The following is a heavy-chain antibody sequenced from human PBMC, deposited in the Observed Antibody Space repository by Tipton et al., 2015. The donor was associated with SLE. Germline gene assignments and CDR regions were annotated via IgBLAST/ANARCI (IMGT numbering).Heavy chain of an antibody. CDR2: IYSGGGT. Sequence: LSLTCAVSGGSISSSNWWSWVRQPPGKGLEWVSVIYSGGGTKYADSVKGRFTISRDNSKNTLYLEMNSLRAEDTAVYYCAKAPDGYSRMDVWGQGTTVTVSS. V-gene: IGHV3-53*01. CDR3: AKAPDGYSRMDV. J-gene: IGHJ6*02. CDR1: GGSISSSNW. D-gene: IGHD5-24*01.